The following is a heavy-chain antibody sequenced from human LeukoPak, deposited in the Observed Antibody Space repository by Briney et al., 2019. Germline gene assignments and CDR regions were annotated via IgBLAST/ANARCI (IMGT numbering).Heavy chain of an antibody. J-gene: IGHJ4*02. Sequence: PSQTLSLTCTVSGGSISSGSYYWSWIRQPAGKGLEWIGRIYTSGTTNYNPSLKSRVTISVDTSKNQFSLKLSSVTAADTAVYYCARVQQLVPYYFEYWGQGTLVTVSS. CDR2: IYTSGTT. D-gene: IGHD6-6*01. V-gene: IGHV4-61*02. CDR1: GGSISSGSYY. CDR3: ARVQQLVPYYFEY.